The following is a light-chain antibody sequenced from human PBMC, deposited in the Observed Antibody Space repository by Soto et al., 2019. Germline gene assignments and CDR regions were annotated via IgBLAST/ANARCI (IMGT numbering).Light chain of an antibody. CDR1: QSISSW. CDR2: KAS. V-gene: IGKV1-5*03. CDR3: QQYNTYPYT. Sequence: DIQMTQSPSTLSASEGDRVTITCRASQSISSWLAWYQQKPGKAPKLLIQKASSLEGGVPSRFSGSGSGTEFTLTISSLQPDDFATYYCQQYNTYPYTFGQRTKLEIK. J-gene: IGKJ2*01.